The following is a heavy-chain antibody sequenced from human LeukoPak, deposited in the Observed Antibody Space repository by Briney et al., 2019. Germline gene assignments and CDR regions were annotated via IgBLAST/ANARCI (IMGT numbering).Heavy chain of an antibody. V-gene: IGHV4-34*01. J-gene: IGHJ4*02. CDR2: INHSGST. Sequence: PSETLSLTCAVYGGSFSGYYWGWIRQPPGKGLEWIGEINHSGSTNYNPSLKSRVTISVDTSKNQFSLKLSSVTAADTAVYYCARGVAGIFDYWGQGTLVTVSS. CDR3: ARGVAGIFDY. D-gene: IGHD6-19*01. CDR1: GGSFSGYY.